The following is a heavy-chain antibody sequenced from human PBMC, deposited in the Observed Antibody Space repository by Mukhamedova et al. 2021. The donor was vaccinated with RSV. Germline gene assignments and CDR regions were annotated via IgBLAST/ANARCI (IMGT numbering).Heavy chain of an antibody. V-gene: IGHV4-59*01. J-gene: IGHJ5*02. CDR3: ARSLTGTTWFDP. D-gene: IGHD1-14*01. Sequence: GYAMYNPSFRSRVTISVDRSRSQFSLKLMSMTAADTAVFYCARSLTGTTWFDPWGQGTLVTVSS. CDR2: GYA.